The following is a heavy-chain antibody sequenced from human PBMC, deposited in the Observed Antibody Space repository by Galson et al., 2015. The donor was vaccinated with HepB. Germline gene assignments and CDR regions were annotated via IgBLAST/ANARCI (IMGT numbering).Heavy chain of an antibody. D-gene: IGHD3-22*01. V-gene: IGHV3-66*01. Sequence: SLRLSCAASGFTVSGNYMSWVRQAPGKGLEWVSVIYSGGSAYYADSVKGRFTISRDNSKNTLYLQMNSLRVEDTAVYYCAKTVLYYYDSSGSPDASDIWGQGTMVTVSS. CDR1: GFTVSGNY. CDR2: IYSGGSA. J-gene: IGHJ3*02. CDR3: AKTVLYYYDSSGSPDASDI.